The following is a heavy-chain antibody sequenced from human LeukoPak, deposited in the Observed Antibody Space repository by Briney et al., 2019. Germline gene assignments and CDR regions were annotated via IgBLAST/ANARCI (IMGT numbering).Heavy chain of an antibody. V-gene: IGHV1-3*01. D-gene: IGHD3-22*01. J-gene: IGHJ4*02. CDR2: INAGNGNT. CDR1: GYTFTSYA. Sequence: ASVKVSCKASGYTFTSYAMHWVRQAPRQRLEWMGWINAGNGNTKYSQKFQGRVTITRDTSASTAYMELSSLRSEDTAVYYCARERDSSGYYESDYWGQGTLVTVSS. CDR3: ARERDSSGYYESDY.